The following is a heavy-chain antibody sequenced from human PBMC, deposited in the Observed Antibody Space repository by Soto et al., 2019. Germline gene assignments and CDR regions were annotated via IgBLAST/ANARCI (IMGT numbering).Heavy chain of an antibody. D-gene: IGHD3-22*01. Sequence: PSETLSLTCAVSGGSISRGGYSWSWIRQPPGKGLEWIGYIYHSGSTYYNPSLKSRGTISVDRSKNQFSLKLSSVTAADTAVYYCARGSSGYYDYWGQGTLVTAPQ. V-gene: IGHV4-30-2*01. J-gene: IGHJ4*02. CDR3: ARGSSGYYDY. CDR1: GGSISRGGYS. CDR2: IYHSGST.